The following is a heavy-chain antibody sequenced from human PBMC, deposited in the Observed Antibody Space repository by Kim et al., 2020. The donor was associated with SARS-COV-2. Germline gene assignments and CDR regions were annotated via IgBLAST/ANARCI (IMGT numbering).Heavy chain of an antibody. D-gene: IGHD3-22*01. V-gene: IGHV3-74*01. J-gene: IGHJ1*01. Sequence: VKGRFTISRDNAKNNLGLHMNSLRPEDTAVYYCARAGDYDRSGYYGFFNHWGQGALVTVSS. CDR3: ARAGDYDRSGYYGFFNH.